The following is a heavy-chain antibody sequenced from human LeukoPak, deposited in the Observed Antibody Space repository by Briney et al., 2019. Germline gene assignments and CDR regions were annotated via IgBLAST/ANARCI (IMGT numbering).Heavy chain of an antibody. CDR3: AKAQQQLVINFGFDY. D-gene: IGHD6-13*01. J-gene: IGHJ4*02. V-gene: IGHV4-30-4*01. CDR2: IYDSGST. Sequence: SETLSLTCTVSGASIRSGDYYWSWIRQPPGKGLEWIGYIYDSGSTYYNPSLKSRITISVDTSENRFSLKLSSVTATDTAVYYCAKAQQQLVINFGFDYWGQGTLVTVSS. CDR1: GASIRSGDYY.